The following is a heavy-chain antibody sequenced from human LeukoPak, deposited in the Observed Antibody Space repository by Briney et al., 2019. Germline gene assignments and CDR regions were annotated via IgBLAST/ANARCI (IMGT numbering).Heavy chain of an antibody. D-gene: IGHD3-3*01. V-gene: IGHV3-23*01. J-gene: IGHJ5*02. CDR1: GFTFSSYA. Sequence: GGSLRLSCAASGFTFSSYAMSWVRQAPGKGLEWVSAISGSGGSTYYADSVKGRFTISRDNSKNTLYLQMNSLRAEDTAVYYCARDSGILRFLEWTNNWFDPWGQGTLVTVSS. CDR3: ARDSGILRFLEWTNNWFDP. CDR2: ISGSGGST.